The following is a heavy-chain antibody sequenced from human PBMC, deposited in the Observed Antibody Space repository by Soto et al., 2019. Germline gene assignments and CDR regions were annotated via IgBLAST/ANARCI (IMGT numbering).Heavy chain of an antibody. Sequence: GGSLRLCCAACGFTFSSYGMHGVRQAPGKGLEWVAVIWYDGSNKYYADSVKGRFTISRDNSKNTLYLQMNSLRAEDTAVYYCARARGLAAAVYGWFDSWGQGTLVTVSS. CDR2: IWYDGSNK. CDR1: GFTFSSYG. J-gene: IGHJ5*01. D-gene: IGHD6-13*01. CDR3: ARARGLAAAVYGWFDS. V-gene: IGHV3-33*01.